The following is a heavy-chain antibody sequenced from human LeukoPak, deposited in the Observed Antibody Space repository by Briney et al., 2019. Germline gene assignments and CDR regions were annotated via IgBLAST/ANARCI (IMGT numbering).Heavy chain of an antibody. V-gene: IGHV4-4*07. J-gene: IGHJ3*02. CDR2: IYTSGST. CDR1: GGSISSYY. D-gene: IGHD2-2*01. CDR3: ARERGTCSSTSCSSDAFDI. Sequence: PSETLSLTCTVSGGSISSYYWSWIRQPAGKGLEWIGRIYTSGSTNYNPSLKSRVTMSVDTSKNQFSLELSSVTAADTAVYYCARERGTCSSTSCSSDAFDIWGQGTMVTVSS.